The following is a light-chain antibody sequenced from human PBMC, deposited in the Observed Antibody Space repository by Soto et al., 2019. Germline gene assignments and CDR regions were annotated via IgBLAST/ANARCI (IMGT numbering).Light chain of an antibody. CDR2: DVS. Sequence: QPVLTQPPSASGSPGQSVTISCTGTSSDVGGYNYVSWYQQHPGKAPKLMIYDVSKRPSGVPDRFSGSKSGNTASLTVSGLQAEDEADYYCSSYAGSNNFVVFGGGTKLTVL. CDR1: SSDVGGYNY. V-gene: IGLV2-8*01. CDR3: SSYAGSNNFVV. J-gene: IGLJ2*01.